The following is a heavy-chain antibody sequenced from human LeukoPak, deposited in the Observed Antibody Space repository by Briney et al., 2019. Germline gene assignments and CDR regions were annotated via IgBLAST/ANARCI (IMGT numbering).Heavy chain of an antibody. D-gene: IGHD1-1*01. CDR1: GYTFTGYY. CDR3: ARDLRRLGNDYWYFDL. CDR2: INPNSGGT. V-gene: IGHV1-2*02. J-gene: IGHJ2*01. Sequence: ASVKVSCKASGYTFTGYYMHWVRQAPGQGLEWMGWINPNSGGTNYAQKFQGRVTMTRDTSISTAYMELSRLRSDDTAVYYCARDLRRLGNDYWYFDLWGRGTLVTVSS.